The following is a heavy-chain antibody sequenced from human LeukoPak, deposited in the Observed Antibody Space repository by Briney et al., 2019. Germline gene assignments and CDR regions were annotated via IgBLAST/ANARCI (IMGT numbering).Heavy chain of an antibody. CDR2: ISGSGGST. CDR3: AIRKGLVNAFDI. V-gene: IGHV3-23*01. D-gene: IGHD3/OR15-3a*01. Sequence: GGSLRLSCSVSGFTFSKYGMSWVRQAPGKGLEWVSVISGSGGSTYYADSVKGRFTISRDNAKNSLYLQMNSLRAEDTAVYYCAIRKGLVNAFDIWGQGTMVTVSS. CDR1: GFTFSKYG. J-gene: IGHJ3*02.